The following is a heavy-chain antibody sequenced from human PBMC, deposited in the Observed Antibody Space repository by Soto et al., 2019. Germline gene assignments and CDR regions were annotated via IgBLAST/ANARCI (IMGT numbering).Heavy chain of an antibody. CDR1: GFTFSSYG. J-gene: IGHJ4*02. Sequence: GGSLRLSCAASGFTFSSYGMHWVRQAPGKGLEWVAVIWYDGSNKHYADPVEGRFTISRDNSKNTLSLQMNSLRAEDTAIYYCARDIDWYSNSSGFDNWGQGTLVTVSS. V-gene: IGHV3-33*01. CDR2: IWYDGSNK. CDR3: ARDIDWYSNSSGFDN. D-gene: IGHD1-26*01.